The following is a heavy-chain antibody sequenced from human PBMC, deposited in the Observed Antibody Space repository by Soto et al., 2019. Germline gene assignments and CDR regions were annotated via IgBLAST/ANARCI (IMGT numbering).Heavy chain of an antibody. D-gene: IGHD3-22*01. Sequence: PGEPLTIACQWSGYNFTSYWISWVRPMPGKGLEWMGRIDPSDSYTNYSPSFQGHVTISADKSISTAYLQWSSLKASDTAMYYCARLAYSRAYYYYGMDVWGQGTKVTVSS. J-gene: IGHJ6*02. V-gene: IGHV5-10-1*01. CDR1: GYNFTSYW. CDR2: IDPSDSYT. CDR3: ARLAYSRAYYYYGMDV.